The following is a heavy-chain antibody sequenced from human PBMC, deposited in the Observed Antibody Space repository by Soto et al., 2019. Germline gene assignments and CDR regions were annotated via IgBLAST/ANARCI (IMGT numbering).Heavy chain of an antibody. V-gene: IGHV3-11*01. Sequence: GEFLGLLSAASGLPLGAHYLSWIRPTPGKGLEWVSYISDSGKTIYYADSVKGRFTISRDNANNSLYLQMNSLRVEDTAVYYCARPGPNYVDFSDLWGQGALGTVSS. D-gene: IGHD4-17*01. J-gene: IGHJ5*02. CDR2: ISDSGKTI. CDR1: GLPLGAHY. CDR3: ARPGPNYVDFSDL.